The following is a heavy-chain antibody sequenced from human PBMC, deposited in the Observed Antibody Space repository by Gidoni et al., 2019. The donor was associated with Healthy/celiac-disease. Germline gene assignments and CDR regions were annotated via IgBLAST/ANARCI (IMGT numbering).Heavy chain of an antibody. CDR3: ARGTNMAAAGTGALYYYYGMDV. J-gene: IGHJ6*02. D-gene: IGHD6-13*01. CDR2: IYHSGST. CDR1: GGSISSSNW. Sequence: QVQLQESGPGLVKPSGTLSLTCAVSGGSISSSNWWSWVRQPPGKGLEWIGEIYHSGSTNYNPSLKSRVTISVDKSKNQFSLKLSSVTAADTAVYYCARGTNMAAAGTGALYYYYGMDVWGQGTTVTVSS. V-gene: IGHV4-4*02.